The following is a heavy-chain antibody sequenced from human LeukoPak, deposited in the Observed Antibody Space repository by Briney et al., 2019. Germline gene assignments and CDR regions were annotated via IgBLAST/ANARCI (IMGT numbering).Heavy chain of an antibody. CDR2: IIPIFGTA. D-gene: IGHD6-13*01. Sequence: ASVKVPCKASGGTFSSYAISWVRQAPGQGLEWMGGIIPIFGTANYAQKFQGRVTITTDESTSTAYMELSSLRSEDTAVYYCASSRASSSWYSGFDYWGQGTLVTVSS. CDR3: ASSRASSSWYSGFDY. CDR1: GGTFSSYA. V-gene: IGHV1-69*05. J-gene: IGHJ4*02.